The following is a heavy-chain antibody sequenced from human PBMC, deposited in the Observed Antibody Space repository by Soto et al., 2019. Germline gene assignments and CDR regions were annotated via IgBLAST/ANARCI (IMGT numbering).Heavy chain of an antibody. Sequence: GESLKISCKGSGYSFTSYWIGWVRQMPGKGLEWMGFIYPGDSDTRYSPSFQGQVTISADKSISTAYLQWSSLKASDTAMYYCARHPAGYCSGGSCYREFFWFDPWGQGTLVTVSS. D-gene: IGHD2-15*01. CDR2: IYPGDSDT. CDR3: ARHPAGYCSGGSCYREFFWFDP. V-gene: IGHV5-51*01. CDR1: GYSFTSYW. J-gene: IGHJ5*02.